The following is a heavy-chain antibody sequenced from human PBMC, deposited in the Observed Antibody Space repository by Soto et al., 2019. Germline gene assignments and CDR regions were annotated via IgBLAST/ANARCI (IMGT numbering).Heavy chain of an antibody. CDR3: ARDRVTIFHYGMDV. J-gene: IGHJ6*02. CDR2: IYYSGST. CDR1: GGSISSGGYY. D-gene: IGHD3-9*01. V-gene: IGHV4-31*03. Sequence: QVQLQESGPGLVKPSQTLSLTCTVSGGSISSGGYYWSWIRQHPGKGLEWIGYIYYSGSTYYNPSLRSRVTIAVDTSKNQFSLKLSSVTAADTAVYYCARDRVTIFHYGMDVWGQGTTVTVSS.